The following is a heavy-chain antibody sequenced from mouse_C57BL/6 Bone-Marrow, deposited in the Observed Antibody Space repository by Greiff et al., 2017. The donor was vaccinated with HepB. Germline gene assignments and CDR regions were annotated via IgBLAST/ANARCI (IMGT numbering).Heavy chain of an antibody. CDR3: ARDSGYYGSSYYFDY. D-gene: IGHD1-1*01. V-gene: IGHV3-6*01. CDR2: ISYDGSN. J-gene: IGHJ2*01. CDR1: GYSITSGYY. Sequence: EVQLQESGPGLVKPSQSLSLTCSVTGYSITSGYYWNWIRQFPGNKLEWMGYISYDGSNNYNPSLKNRISITRDTSKNQFFLKLNSVTTEDTATYYCARDSGYYGSSYYFDYWGQGTTLTVSS.